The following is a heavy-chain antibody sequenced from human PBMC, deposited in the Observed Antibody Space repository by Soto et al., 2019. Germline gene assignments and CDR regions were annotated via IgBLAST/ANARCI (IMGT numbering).Heavy chain of an antibody. Sequence: QVQLVQSGAEVKKSGASVKVSCKASGHTFTNYGFSWVRQAPGQGLEWMGWISAYNGITDFAQNFQGRVTMTTDTSTSTAYMELRSLRSDDTVVYYCARGSPYYGSGSLSYYYYSMDVWGQGTTDPVSS. CDR1: GHTFTNYG. D-gene: IGHD3-10*01. CDR3: ARGSPYYGSGSLSYYYYSMDV. J-gene: IGHJ6*02. V-gene: IGHV1-18*01. CDR2: ISAYNGIT.